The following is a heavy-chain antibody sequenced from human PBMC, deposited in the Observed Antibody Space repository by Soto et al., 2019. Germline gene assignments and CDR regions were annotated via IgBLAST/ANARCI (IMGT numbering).Heavy chain of an antibody. D-gene: IGHD2-2*01. V-gene: IGHV1-3*01. J-gene: IGHJ4*02. CDR3: ARDLWEVVPAVFDY. CDR1: GYTFTSYA. CDR2: INAGNGNT. Sequence: ASVKVSCKASGYTFTSYAMHWVRQAPGQRLEWMGWINAGNGNTKYSQKFQGRVTITRDTSASTAYMELSSLRSEDTAVYYCARDLWEVVPAVFDYWGQGTLVTVS.